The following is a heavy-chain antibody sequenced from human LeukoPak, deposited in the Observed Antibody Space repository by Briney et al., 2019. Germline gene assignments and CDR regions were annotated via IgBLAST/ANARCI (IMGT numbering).Heavy chain of an antibody. CDR3: ATGRQIREADY. CDR2: IKQDGSEK. D-gene: IGHD3-10*01. J-gene: IGHJ4*02. V-gene: IGHV3-7*03. Sequence: PGGSLRLSCAASGFTFSSYWMSWVRQAPGKGLEWVANIKQDGSEKYYVDSVKGRFTISRDNAKNSLYLQMNSLRVDDTAVYYCATGRQIREADYWGQGTLVTVAS. CDR1: GFTFSSYW.